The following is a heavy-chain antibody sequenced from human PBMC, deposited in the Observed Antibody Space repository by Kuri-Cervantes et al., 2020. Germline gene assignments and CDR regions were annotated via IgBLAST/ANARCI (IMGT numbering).Heavy chain of an antibody. CDR2: ISAYNGNT. CDR1: GYTFTSYG. CDR3: ARDSSTVTTPDV. D-gene: IGHD4-17*01. Sequence: ASVKVSCKVSGYTFTSYGISWVRQAPGQGLEWMGWISAYNGNTNYAQKLQGRVTMTTDTSTSTAYMELRSLRSDDTAVYYCARDSSTVTTPDVWGQGTTVTVSS. J-gene: IGHJ6*02. V-gene: IGHV1-18*01.